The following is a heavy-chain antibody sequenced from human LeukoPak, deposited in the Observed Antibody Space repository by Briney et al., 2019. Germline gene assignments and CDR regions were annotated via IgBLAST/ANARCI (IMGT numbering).Heavy chain of an antibody. V-gene: IGHV3-23*01. CDR1: GFTFNKYA. D-gene: IGHD3-16*01. CDR3: AKDAALYPFFFDY. J-gene: IGHJ4*02. Sequence: GGSLRLSCAASGFTFNKYAMTWVRQAPGKGLEWVSAVSGSGGHTYYADSVKGRFTISRDNSKNTLYLQMDTLRAEDTAVYYCAKDAALYPFFFDYWGQGTLVTVSS. CDR2: VSGSGGHT.